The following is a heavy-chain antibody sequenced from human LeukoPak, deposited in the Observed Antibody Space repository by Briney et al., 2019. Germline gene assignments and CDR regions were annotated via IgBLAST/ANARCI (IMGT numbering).Heavy chain of an antibody. V-gene: IGHV3-21*04. Sequence: GGSLRLSCAASGFTFSSYSMNWVRQAPGKGLEWVSSISSSSSYIYYADSVKGRFTISRDNAKNSLYLQMNSLRAEDTAVYYSAKVGRMICFDYWGQGTLVTVSS. CDR2: ISSSSSYI. CDR1: GFTFSSYS. D-gene: IGHD3-16*01. J-gene: IGHJ4*02. CDR3: AKVGRMICFDY.